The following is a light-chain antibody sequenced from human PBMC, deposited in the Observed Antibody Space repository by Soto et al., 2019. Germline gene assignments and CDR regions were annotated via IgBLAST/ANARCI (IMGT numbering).Light chain of an antibody. V-gene: IGKV1-9*01. CDR3: QQLSTYPLT. Sequence: DIQMTQSPSTLSGSVGDRVTITCRASQGISSYLAWYQQKPGKAPNLLIYAASTLQSGVPSRFSGSGSGTDFTLTISSLQPEDFATYYCQQLSTYPLTFGGGTKVDIK. CDR1: QGISSY. CDR2: AAS. J-gene: IGKJ4*01.